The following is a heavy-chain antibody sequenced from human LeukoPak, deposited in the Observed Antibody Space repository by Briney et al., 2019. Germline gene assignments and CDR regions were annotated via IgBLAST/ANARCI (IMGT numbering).Heavy chain of an antibody. CDR3: AKARGSGSYYHYYYYMDV. J-gene: IGHJ6*03. CDR1: GFTFSRYA. CDR2: ISGSGGST. Sequence: GGSLRLSCAASGFTFSRYATSWVRQAPGKGLEWVSAISGSGGSTYYADSVKGRFTISRDNSKNTLYLQMNSLRAEDTAVYYCAKARGSGSYYHYYYYMDVWGKGTTVTVSS. D-gene: IGHD3-10*01. V-gene: IGHV3-23*01.